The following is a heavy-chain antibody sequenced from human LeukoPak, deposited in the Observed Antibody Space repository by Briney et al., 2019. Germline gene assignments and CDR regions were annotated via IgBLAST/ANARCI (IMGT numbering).Heavy chain of an antibody. V-gene: IGHV3-23*01. CDR2: ISGSGGST. J-gene: IGHJ5*02. Sequence: GGSLRLSCAASGFTFSSYAMSWVRQAPGKGLEWVPGISGSGGSTYYADSVKGRFTISRDNSKNTLYLQMNSLRAEDTAVYYCAKTDSGSYSWFDPWGQGTLVTVSS. CDR1: GFTFSSYA. CDR3: AKTDSGSYSWFDP. D-gene: IGHD1-26*01.